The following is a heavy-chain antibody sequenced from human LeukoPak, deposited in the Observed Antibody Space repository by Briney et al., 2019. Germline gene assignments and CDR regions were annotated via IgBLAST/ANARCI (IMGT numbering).Heavy chain of an antibody. Sequence: GGSLRLSCAASGFTFSDYSMNWVRQAPGKGLEWVSSISSSSPYIYYTDSVKGRFTISRDNSKNTLYLQMNSLRAEDTAVYYCAKGSGAAEDYWGQGTLVTVSS. V-gene: IGHV3-21*04. CDR2: ISSSSPYI. D-gene: IGHD6-25*01. CDR1: GFTFSDYS. CDR3: AKGSGAAEDY. J-gene: IGHJ4*02.